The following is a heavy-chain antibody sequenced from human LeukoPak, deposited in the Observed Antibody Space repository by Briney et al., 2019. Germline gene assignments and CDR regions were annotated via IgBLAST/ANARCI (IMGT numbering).Heavy chain of an antibody. Sequence: ASVKVSCKASGYTFTSYYMHWVRQAPGQGLEWMGIINPSGGSTSYAQKFQGRVTMTTDTSTSTAYMELRSLRSDDTAVYYCARGGGQLLPWGQGTLVTVSS. CDR2: INPSGGST. CDR3: ARGGGQLLP. J-gene: IGHJ5*02. V-gene: IGHV1-46*01. D-gene: IGHD2-2*01. CDR1: GYTFTSYY.